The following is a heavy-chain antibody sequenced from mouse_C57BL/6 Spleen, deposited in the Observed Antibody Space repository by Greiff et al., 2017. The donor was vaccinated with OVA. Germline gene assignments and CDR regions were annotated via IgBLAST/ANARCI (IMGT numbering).Heavy chain of an antibody. CDR3: TREGNYYGSSFAWFAY. V-gene: IGHV1-15*01. CDR1: GYTFTDYE. D-gene: IGHD1-1*01. J-gene: IGHJ3*01. CDR2: IDPETGGT. Sequence: VQLQQSGAELVRPGASVTLSCKASGYTFTDYEMHWVKHTPVHGLEWIGAIDPETGGTAYNQKFKGKAILTADKSSSTAYMELRSLTSEDSAVYYCTREGNYYGSSFAWFAYWGQGTLVTVSA.